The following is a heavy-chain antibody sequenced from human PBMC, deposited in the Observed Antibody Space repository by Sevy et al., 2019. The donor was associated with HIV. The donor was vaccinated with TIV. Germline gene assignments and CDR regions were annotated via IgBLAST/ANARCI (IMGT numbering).Heavy chain of an antibody. Sequence: ASVKVSCKTSGYTFTGYYITWVRQAPGQGLEWMGIINPSGGYTSYAQNFQGRVSMTRDTSTDTVNMELSSLRPEDTAVYYCARGVGFVWGTYRSNRDAFDMWGQGTMVTVSS. D-gene: IGHD3-16*02. CDR2: INPSGGYT. CDR1: GYTFTGYY. V-gene: IGHV1-46*01. J-gene: IGHJ3*02. CDR3: ARGVGFVWGTYRSNRDAFDM.